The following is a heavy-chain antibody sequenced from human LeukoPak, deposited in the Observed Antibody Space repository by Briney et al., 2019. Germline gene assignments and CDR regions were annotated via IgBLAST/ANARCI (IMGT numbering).Heavy chain of an antibody. CDR1: GGSISSSSYY. D-gene: IGHD3-10*01. V-gene: IGHV4-39*01. CDR2: IYYSGST. CDR3: ARHSNIFMVFDY. J-gene: IGHJ4*02. Sequence: SETLSLTCTVSGGSISSSSYYWGWIRQPPGKGLEWIGSIYYSGSTYYNPSLKSRVTISVDTSKNQFSLKLSSVTAADTAVYYCARHSNIFMVFDYWGQGTLVTVSS.